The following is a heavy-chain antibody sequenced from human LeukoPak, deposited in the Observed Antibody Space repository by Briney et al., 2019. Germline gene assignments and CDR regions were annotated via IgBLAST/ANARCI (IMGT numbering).Heavy chain of an antibody. Sequence: GGSLRLSCAGSGFIFSNYGMNWVRQAPREGLEWIAGIGGTGLRIDYTASVKGRFTISRDNSRNTLYLQMNSLRSEDTAIYYCVKERMLWFGELSAFDVWGQGTVVTVSS. CDR3: VKERMLWFGELSAFDV. D-gene: IGHD3-10*01. J-gene: IGHJ3*01. V-gene: IGHV3-23*01. CDR1: GFIFSNYG. CDR2: IGGTGLRI.